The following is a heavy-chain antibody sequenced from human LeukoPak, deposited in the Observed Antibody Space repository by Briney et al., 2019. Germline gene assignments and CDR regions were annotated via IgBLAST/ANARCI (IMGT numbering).Heavy chain of an antibody. D-gene: IGHD3-16*01. Sequence: PSETLSLTCTASGGSISSYYWSWIRQPPGKGLEWIGYIYYSGSTNYNPSLKSRVTISVDTSKNQFSLKLSSVTAADTAVYYCARGAPLRSAFDIWGQGTMVTVSS. J-gene: IGHJ3*02. CDR1: GGSISSYY. V-gene: IGHV4-59*01. CDR2: IYYSGST. CDR3: ARGAPLRSAFDI.